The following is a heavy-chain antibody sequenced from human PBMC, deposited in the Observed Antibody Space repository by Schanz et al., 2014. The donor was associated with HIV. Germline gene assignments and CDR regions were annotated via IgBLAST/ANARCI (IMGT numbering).Heavy chain of an antibody. CDR3: ARGYWKYVNY. CDR1: GFTFSDYA. J-gene: IGHJ4*02. V-gene: IGHV3-23*01. Sequence: EVQLLESGGGLVRPGGSLRLSCVASGFTFSDYAMSWVRQAPGKGPECPPPPHAGNDDTFYADYADSVKVRFTISRDNSKNTLYLQMDRLSDDDTSVYYCARGYWKYVNYWGQGTRVTVS. CDR2: PHAGNDDT. D-gene: IGHD1-7*01.